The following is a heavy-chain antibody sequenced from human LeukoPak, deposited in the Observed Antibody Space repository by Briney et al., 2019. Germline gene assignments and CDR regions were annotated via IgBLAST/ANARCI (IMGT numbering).Heavy chain of an antibody. CDR1: GVSISSYY. CDR2: IHHSGSP. D-gene: IGHD6-13*01. V-gene: IGHV4-38-2*02. Sequence: PSETLSLTCTVSGVSISSYYWGWIRQPPGKGLEWIGSIHHSGSPYYNPSLKSRVTISVDTSKNQFSLRLTSVTAADTAVYFCARDAAAAGPWGQGTLVTVSS. J-gene: IGHJ5*02. CDR3: ARDAAAAGP.